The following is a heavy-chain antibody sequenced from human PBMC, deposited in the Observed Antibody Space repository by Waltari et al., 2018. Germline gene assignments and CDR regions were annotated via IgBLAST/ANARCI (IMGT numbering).Heavy chain of an antibody. CDR1: GGSFSGYY. D-gene: IGHD4-17*01. Sequence: QVQLQQWGAGLLKPSETLSLTCAVYGGSFSGYYWSWIRQPPGKGLEWIGEINHSGSANDNPSLKSRVTRAVDTSKNQFSLKLSSVTAADTAVYYCARSKLRRPYFDYWGQGTLVTVSS. CDR2: INHSGSA. J-gene: IGHJ4*02. V-gene: IGHV4-34*01. CDR3: ARSKLRRPYFDY.